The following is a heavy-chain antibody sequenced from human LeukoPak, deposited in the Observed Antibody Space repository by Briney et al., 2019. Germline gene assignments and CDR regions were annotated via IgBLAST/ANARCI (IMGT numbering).Heavy chain of an antibody. D-gene: IGHD2-15*01. CDR1: GGSISSYY. CDR2: ISTSGNT. V-gene: IGHV4-4*07. CDR3: ARGTRYCSGDSCQNWFDP. Sequence: SETLSLTCTVSGGSISSYYWTWIRQPAGKGLEWIGRISTSGNTYYNPSLKSRLTMSVDTSKNQFSLKLSSVTAADTAVYYCARGTRYCSGDSCQNWFDPWGQGTLVTVSS. J-gene: IGHJ5*02.